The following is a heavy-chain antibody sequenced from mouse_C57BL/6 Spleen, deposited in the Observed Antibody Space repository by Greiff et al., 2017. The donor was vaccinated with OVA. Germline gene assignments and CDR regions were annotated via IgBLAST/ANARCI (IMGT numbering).Heavy chain of an antibody. CDR3: ARGGLASNYVSAY. D-gene: IGHD2-5*01. V-gene: IGHV1-59*01. J-gene: IGHJ3*01. CDR1: GYTFTSYW. CDR2: IDPSDSYT. Sequence: VQLKQPGAELVRPGTSVKLSCKASGYTFTSYWMHWVKQRPGQGLEWIGVIDPSDSYTNYNQKFKGKATLTVDTSSSTAYMQLSSLTSEDSAVYYCARGGLASNYVSAYWGQGTLVTVSA.